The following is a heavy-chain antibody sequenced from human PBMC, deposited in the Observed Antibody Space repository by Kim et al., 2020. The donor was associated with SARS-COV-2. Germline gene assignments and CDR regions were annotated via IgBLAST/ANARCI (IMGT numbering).Heavy chain of an antibody. CDR3: AKDPRQQLVGYYYGMDV. V-gene: IGHV3-30*02. J-gene: IGHJ6*02. D-gene: IGHD6-13*01. Sequence: VKGRFTISRDNSKNTLYLQMNSLRAEDTAVYYCAKDPRQQLVGYYYGMDVWGQGTTVTVSS.